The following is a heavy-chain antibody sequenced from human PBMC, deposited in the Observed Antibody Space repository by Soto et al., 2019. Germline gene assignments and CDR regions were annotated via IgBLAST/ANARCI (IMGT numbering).Heavy chain of an antibody. CDR2: IIPILGIA. Sequence: SVKVSCKASGGTFSSYTISWVRQAPGQGLEWMGRIIPILGIANYAQKFQGRVTITADKSTSTAYMELSSLRSEDTAVYYCARGGGCSGGSCYSDYYYYYMDVWGKGTTVTVS. D-gene: IGHD2-15*01. V-gene: IGHV1-69*02. CDR3: ARGGGCSGGSCYSDYYYYYMDV. CDR1: GGTFSSYT. J-gene: IGHJ6*03.